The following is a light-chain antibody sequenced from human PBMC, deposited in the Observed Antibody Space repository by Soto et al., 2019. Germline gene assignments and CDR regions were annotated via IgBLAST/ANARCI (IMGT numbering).Light chain of an antibody. V-gene: IGKV3-11*01. CDR3: QQRYRWPLT. CDR2: DAS. CDR1: QSVSSY. J-gene: IGKJ4*01. Sequence: EIVLTQSPATLSLSPGERATLSCRASQSVSSYLAWYQQKPGQAPRLLIYDASNRATAIPARFSGSRSGTDFTLTISSLEAKDFAVYYCQQRYRWPLTFGGGTKVEIK.